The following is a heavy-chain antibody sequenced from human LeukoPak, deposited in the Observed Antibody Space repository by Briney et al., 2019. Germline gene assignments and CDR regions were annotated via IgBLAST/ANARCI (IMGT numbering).Heavy chain of an antibody. V-gene: IGHV3-30-3*01. CDR2: ISYDGSNK. CDR3: ATYYCSSTSCYLFDY. Sequence: PGGSLRLSCAASGFTFSSYPMHWVRQAPGKGLEWVAVISYDGSNKYYADSVKGRFTISRDNSKNTLYLQMNSLRAEDTAVYYCATYYCSSTSCYLFDYWGQGALVTVSS. CDR1: GFTFSSYP. J-gene: IGHJ4*02. D-gene: IGHD2-2*01.